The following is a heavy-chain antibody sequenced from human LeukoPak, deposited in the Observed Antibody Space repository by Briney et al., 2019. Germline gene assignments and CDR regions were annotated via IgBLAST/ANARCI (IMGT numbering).Heavy chain of an antibody. CDR1: GFTFSSYA. V-gene: IGHV3-30-3*01. CDR2: ISYDGSNK. D-gene: IGHD2-15*01. J-gene: IGHJ4*02. CDR3: ARGGCSGGSCSSHWYFDY. Sequence: GGSLRLSCAASGFTFSSYAMHWVRQAPGKGLEWVAVISYDGSNKYYADSVKGRSTISRDNSKNTLYLQMNSLRAEDTAVYYCARGGCSGGSCSSHWYFDYWGQGTLVTVSS.